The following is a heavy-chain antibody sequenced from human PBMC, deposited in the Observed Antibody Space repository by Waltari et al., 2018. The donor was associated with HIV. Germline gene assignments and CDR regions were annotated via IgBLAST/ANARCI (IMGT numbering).Heavy chain of an antibody. D-gene: IGHD1-20*01. J-gene: IGHJ4*02. Sequence: QVQPVQSGAVVNKPGASVTVSCQASGCTFTGYYIHWVRQAPGQGLEWMGCINPNSGGTNYAQKFQGRVTMTRDTSTRTSYMELNRLRSDDTAVYYCARGIRLVWGQGTLVTVSS. CDR2: INPNSGGT. V-gene: IGHV1-2*02. CDR3: ARGIRLV. CDR1: GCTFTGYY.